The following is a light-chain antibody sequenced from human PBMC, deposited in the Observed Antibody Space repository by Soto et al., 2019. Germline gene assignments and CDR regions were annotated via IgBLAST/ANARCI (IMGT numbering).Light chain of an antibody. V-gene: IGKV1-5*03. CDR1: QSINGW. CDR2: KAS. Sequence: DIQMTQSPSTLSASVGDRVTITCRASQSINGWLAWYQQKPGKAPKLLIYKASSLESGVPSRFSGSGSGTEFTLTISSLQPDDFATYYCQQYNIYSTFGQGTKVEMK. CDR3: QQYNIYST. J-gene: IGKJ1*01.